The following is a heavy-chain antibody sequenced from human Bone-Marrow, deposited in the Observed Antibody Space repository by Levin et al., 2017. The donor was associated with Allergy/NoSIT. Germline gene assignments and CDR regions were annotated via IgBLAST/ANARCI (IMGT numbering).Heavy chain of an antibody. CDR2: INHSGST. CDR3: ANRRNYIRY. V-gene: IGHV4-34*01. Sequence: PSETLSLTCAVYGGSFSGYSWSWIRQPPGKGLEWIGEINHSGSTNYNPSLKSRVTISVDTSKNQFSLKLSSVTAADTAVYYCANRRNYIRYWGQGTLVTVSS. CDR1: GGSFSGYS. J-gene: IGHJ4*02.